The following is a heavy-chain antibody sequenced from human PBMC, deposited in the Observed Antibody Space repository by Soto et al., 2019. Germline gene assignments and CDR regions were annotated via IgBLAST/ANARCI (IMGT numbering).Heavy chain of an antibody. Sequence: ASVKVSCKASGYTFTSYAMHWVRQAPGQRLEWMGWINAGNGNTKYSQKFQGRVTITRDTSASTAYMELSSLRSEDTAVYYCARDPPAWDIVVVPAAPRGAFDIWGQGTMVTVS. CDR2: INAGNGNT. J-gene: IGHJ3*02. V-gene: IGHV1-3*01. D-gene: IGHD2-2*01. CDR1: GYTFTSYA. CDR3: ARDPPAWDIVVVPAAPRGAFDI.